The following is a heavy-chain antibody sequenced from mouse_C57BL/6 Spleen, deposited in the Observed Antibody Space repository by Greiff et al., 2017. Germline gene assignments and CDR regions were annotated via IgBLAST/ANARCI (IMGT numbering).Heavy chain of an antibody. CDR2: IRNKANKHAT. CDR3: HYYGNYLDYFDY. V-gene: IGHV6-6*01. J-gene: IGHJ2*01. CDR1: GFTFSDAW. Sequence: EVKLMESGGGLVQPGGSLKLSCAASGFTFSDAWMDWVRQSPEKGLEWVAEIRNKANKHATYYAESVKGRFNISRDDYKSSIYLQMNSLSAEDTGIDCCHYYGNYLDYFDYWGQGTTLTVSS. D-gene: IGHD2-1*01.